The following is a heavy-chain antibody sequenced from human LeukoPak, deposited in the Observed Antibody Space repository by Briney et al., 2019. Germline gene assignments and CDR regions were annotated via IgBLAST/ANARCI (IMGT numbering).Heavy chain of an antibody. D-gene: IGHD6-13*01. CDR1: GYTFTGYY. CDR2: INPNSGGT. J-gene: IGHJ4*02. V-gene: IGHV1-2*02. CDR3: ARDAAAAAGFDY. Sequence: VASVKVSCTASGYTFTGYYMHWVRQAPGQGLEWMGWINPNSGGTNYAQKFQGRVTMTRDTSISTAYVELSRLRSDDTAVYNCARDAAAAAGFDYWGQGTLVTVSP.